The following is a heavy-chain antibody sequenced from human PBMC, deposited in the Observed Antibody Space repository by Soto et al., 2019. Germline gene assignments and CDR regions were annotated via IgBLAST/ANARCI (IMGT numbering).Heavy chain of an antibody. V-gene: IGHV3-33*01. CDR2: IWYDGSNK. CDR1: GFTFSSYG. J-gene: IGHJ3*02. CDR3: ARGPTYYYGSDHGAFDI. Sequence: PGGSLRLSCAASGFTFSSYGMHWVRQAPGKGLEWVAVIWYDGSNKYYADSVKGRFTISRDNSKNTLYLQMNSLRAEDTAVYYCARGPTYYYGSDHGAFDIWGQGTMVTFSS. D-gene: IGHD3-10*01.